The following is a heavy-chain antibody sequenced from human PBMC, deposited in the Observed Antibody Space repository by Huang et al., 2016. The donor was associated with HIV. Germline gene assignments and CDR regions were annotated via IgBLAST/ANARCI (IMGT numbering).Heavy chain of an antibody. Sequence: QLLLQESGPGLVKPSEALALTCAVSGGSIRSSDYHWGWIRQPPGKGLEWIGSIYYEGRTHYSPSLKSRVTIAVDTSKNLFFLNLTSMTAADTAVYYCARHREGPVAYYSGWGSHLNYMDVWGRGRTVVVSS. CDR1: GGSIRSSDYH. V-gene: IGHV4-39*01. CDR2: IYYEGRT. CDR3: ARHREGPVAYYSGWGSHLNYMDV. D-gene: IGHD3-10*01. J-gene: IGHJ6*03.